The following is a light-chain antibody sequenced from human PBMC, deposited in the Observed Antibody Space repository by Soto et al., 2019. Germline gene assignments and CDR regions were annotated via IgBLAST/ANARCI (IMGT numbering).Light chain of an antibody. V-gene: IGKV3-15*01. Sequence: EIVMTQSPATLSVSPGERATLSCRASQRVSSNLAWYQQKPGQAXXXXXXXAXXRXNAIQARFSGSGSGTEFTLTISSLQSEDFAVYYRQQYNNWPPWTFGQGPKVDIK. CDR3: QQYNNWPPWT. CDR2: XAX. CDR1: QRVSSN. J-gene: IGKJ1*01.